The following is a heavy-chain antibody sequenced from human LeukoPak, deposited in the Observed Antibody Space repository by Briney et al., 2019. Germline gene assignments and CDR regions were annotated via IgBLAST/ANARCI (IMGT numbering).Heavy chain of an antibody. CDR3: ARPLGYCSNSRCPQSWFDP. D-gene: IGHD2-2*01. V-gene: IGHV4-34*01. Sequence: SETLSLTCAVSGGTFSGYYWTWIRQPPGKGLEWIWEINHRGRTNYNPSLKSRVTISVDTSRNPVSLKLSSVTAADTAVYYCARPLGYCSNSRCPQSWFDPWGQGTLVTVSS. CDR1: GGTFSGYY. CDR2: INHRGRT. J-gene: IGHJ5*02.